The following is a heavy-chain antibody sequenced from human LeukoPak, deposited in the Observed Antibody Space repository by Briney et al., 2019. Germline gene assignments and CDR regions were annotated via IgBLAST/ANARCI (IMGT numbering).Heavy chain of an antibody. CDR3: ARDREAAGNMDY. J-gene: IGHJ4*02. D-gene: IGHD6-13*01. V-gene: IGHV3-21*01. CDR2: ISSSSSYI. CDR1: GFTFSSYS. Sequence: GGSLRLSCAASGFTFSSYSMNWVRQAPGKGLEWVSSISSSSSYIYYADSVKGRFTISRDNAKNSLYLQMNSLTAEDTAVYYCARDREAAGNMDYWGQGTLVTVSS.